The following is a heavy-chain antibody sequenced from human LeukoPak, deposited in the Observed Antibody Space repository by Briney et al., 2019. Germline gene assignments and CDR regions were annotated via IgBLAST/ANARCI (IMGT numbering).Heavy chain of an antibody. J-gene: IGHJ4*02. Sequence: SETLSLTCTVSGVSISSYYWSWIRQPPGKGLEWIGYIYYSGSTNYNPSLKSRVTISVDTSKNQSSLKLSSVTATDTAVYYCARGLPGDGYNLDYWGQGTLVTVSS. CDR1: GVSISSYY. D-gene: IGHD5-24*01. CDR3: ARGLPGDGYNLDY. V-gene: IGHV4-59*01. CDR2: IYYSGST.